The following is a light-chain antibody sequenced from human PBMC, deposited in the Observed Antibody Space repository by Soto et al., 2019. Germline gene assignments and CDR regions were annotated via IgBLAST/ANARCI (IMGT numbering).Light chain of an antibody. J-gene: IGKJ2*01. CDR3: QQYNDWPTYT. CDR1: QSVSTN. Sequence: IVMTQSPATLSVSPGERATLSCRASQSVSTNLAWYQQKPGQAPRLLISGASIRATGVPDRFSAGGSGTEFTLTISSLQSEDFAIYYCQQYNDWPTYTFGQGTNLEIK. V-gene: IGKV3-15*01. CDR2: GAS.